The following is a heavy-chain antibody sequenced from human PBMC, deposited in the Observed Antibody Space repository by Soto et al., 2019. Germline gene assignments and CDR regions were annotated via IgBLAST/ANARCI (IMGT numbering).Heavy chain of an antibody. V-gene: IGHV1-69*01. J-gene: IGHJ6*02. D-gene: IGHD2-2*01. CDR1: GGTFSSYA. Sequence: QVQLVQSGAEVKKPGSSVKVSCKASGGTFSSYAISWVRQAPGQGLEWMGGIIPIFGTANYAQKFPGRVTITADESTSTAYMELSSLRSEDTAVYYCASRYCSSTSCYEDYYYGMDVWGQGTTVTVSS. CDR3: ASRYCSSTSCYEDYYYGMDV. CDR2: IIPIFGTA.